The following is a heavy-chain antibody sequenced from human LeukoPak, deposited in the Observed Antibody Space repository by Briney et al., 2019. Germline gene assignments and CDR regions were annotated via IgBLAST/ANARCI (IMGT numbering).Heavy chain of an antibody. CDR3: ARTGRGSGWYSDNWFDP. CDR2: ISAYNGNT. Sequence: ASVKVSCKASSYTFTNYAFTWVRQAPGQGLEWMGWISAYNGNTNYAQKLQGRVTMTTDTSTSTAYMELSRLRSDDTAVYYCARTGRGSGWYSDNWFDPWGQGTLVTVSS. J-gene: IGHJ5*02. V-gene: IGHV1-18*01. D-gene: IGHD6-19*01. CDR1: SYTFTNYA.